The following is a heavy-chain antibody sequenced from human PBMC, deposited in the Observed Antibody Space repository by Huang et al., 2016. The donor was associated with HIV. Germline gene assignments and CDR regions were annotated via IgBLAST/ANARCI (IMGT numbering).Heavy chain of an antibody. V-gene: IGHV1-2*02. D-gene: IGHD5-12*01. J-gene: IGHJ4*02. Sequence: QVQLVQSGAEVKKPGASVKVSCKPSGYTFADYFIHWVRQATGQGLCWMASLNPTNGATNYAQTFLGRVTVTGDTSINTAYMEFSGLTSDDTANYYCTRDGVAPDEEFDYWGQGTLIIVSS. CDR3: TRDGVAPDEEFDY. CDR1: GYTFADYF. CDR2: LNPTNGAT.